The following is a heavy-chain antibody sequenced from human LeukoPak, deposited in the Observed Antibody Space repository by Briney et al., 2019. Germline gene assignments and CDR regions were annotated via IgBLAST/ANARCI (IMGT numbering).Heavy chain of an antibody. J-gene: IGHJ3*02. CDR2: IYTSGST. Sequence: SETLSLTCTVSGDSINNYYWSWIRQPAGKGLEWIGRIYTSGSTNYNPSLKSRVTMSVDTSKSQFSLKLSSVTAADTAVYYCARGLAGYDAFDIWGQGTMVTVSS. CDR3: ARGLAGYDAFDI. V-gene: IGHV4-4*07. D-gene: IGHD6-13*01. CDR1: GDSINNYY.